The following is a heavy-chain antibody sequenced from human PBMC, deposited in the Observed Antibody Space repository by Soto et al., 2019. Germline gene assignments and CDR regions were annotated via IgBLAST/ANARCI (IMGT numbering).Heavy chain of an antibody. V-gene: IGHV3-30-3*01. CDR2: ISYDGSNK. D-gene: IGHD3-3*01. CDR3: ARDSLEWLFQGRGGWFDP. CDR1: GFTFSSYA. Sequence: QVQLVESGGGVVQPGRSLRLSCAASGFTFSSYAMHWGRQAPGKGLEWVAVISYDGSNKYYADSVKGRFTISRDNSKNTLYLQMNSLRAEDTAVYYCARDSLEWLFQGRGGWFDPWGQGTLVTVSS. J-gene: IGHJ5*02.